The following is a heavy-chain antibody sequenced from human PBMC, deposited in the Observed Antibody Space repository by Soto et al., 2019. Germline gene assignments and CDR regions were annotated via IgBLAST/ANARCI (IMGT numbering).Heavy chain of an antibody. Sequence: GGSLILSCAASGFTFSNYAMTWVRQAPGKGLEWVSGVSGSGGSTNYADAVKGRFTISRDNSKNTLYLQMNSLRAEDTAVYYCAKDRWDTTMTYYFDYWGQGALVIVYS. J-gene: IGHJ4*02. D-gene: IGHD5-18*01. CDR2: VSGSGGST. CDR3: AKDRWDTTMTYYFDY. CDR1: GFTFSNYA. V-gene: IGHV3-23*01.